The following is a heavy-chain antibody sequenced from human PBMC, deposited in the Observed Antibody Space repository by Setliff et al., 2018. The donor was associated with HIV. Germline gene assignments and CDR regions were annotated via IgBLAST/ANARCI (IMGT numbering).Heavy chain of an antibody. CDR1: GGTFSSYA. V-gene: IGHV1-69*10. CDR2: IIPILGIA. CDR3: ATVGPTIWWAFDI. J-gene: IGHJ3*02. Sequence: SVKVSCKASGGTFSSYAISWVRQAPGQGLEWMGGIIPILGIANYAQKFQGRVTMTEDTSTDTAYMELSSLRSEDTAVYYCATVGPTIWWAFDIWGQGTMVTVSS. D-gene: IGHD2-15*01.